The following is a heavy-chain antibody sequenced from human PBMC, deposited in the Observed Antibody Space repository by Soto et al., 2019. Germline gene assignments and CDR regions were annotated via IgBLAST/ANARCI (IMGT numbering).Heavy chain of an antibody. Sequence: SETLSLTCAVSGGSISSSNWWSWVRQPPGKGLEWIGEIYHSGSTNYNPSLKSRVTISVDKSKNQFSLKLSSVTAADTAVYYCARDRRGGLGSYSGYYYYYYGMDVWGQGTTVTVSS. D-gene: IGHD3-10*01. J-gene: IGHJ6*02. CDR3: ARDRRGGLGSYSGYYYYYYGMDV. CDR2: IYHSGST. CDR1: GGSISSSNW. V-gene: IGHV4-4*02.